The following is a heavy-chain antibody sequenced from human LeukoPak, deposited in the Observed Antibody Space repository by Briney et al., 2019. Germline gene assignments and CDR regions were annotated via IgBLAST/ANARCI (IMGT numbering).Heavy chain of an antibody. CDR1: GFTFSSYA. CDR3: AITDAFDI. V-gene: IGHV3-7*01. Sequence: PGRSLRLSCAASGFTFSSYAMHWVRQAPGKGLEWVANIKQDGSEKYYVDSVKGRFTISRDNAKNSLYLQMNSLRAEDTAVYYCAITDAFDIWGQGTMVTVSS. J-gene: IGHJ3*02. CDR2: IKQDGSEK.